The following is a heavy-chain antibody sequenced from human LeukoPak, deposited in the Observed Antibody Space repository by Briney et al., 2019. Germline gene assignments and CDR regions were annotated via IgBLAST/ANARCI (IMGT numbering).Heavy chain of an antibody. J-gene: IGHJ4*02. CDR3: AKDEDSSGYYLR. Sequence: GGSLRLSCAASGFTFSSYGMHWVRQAPGKGLEWVAFIRYDGSNKYYADSVKGRFTISRDNSKNTLYLKMNSLRAEDTAVYYCAKDEDSSGYYLRWGQGTLVTVSS. D-gene: IGHD3-22*01. V-gene: IGHV3-30*02. CDR1: GFTFSSYG. CDR2: IRYDGSNK.